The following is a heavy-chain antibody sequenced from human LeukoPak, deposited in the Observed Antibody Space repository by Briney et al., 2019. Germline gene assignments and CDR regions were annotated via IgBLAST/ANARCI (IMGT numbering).Heavy chain of an antibody. D-gene: IGHD3-22*01. CDR2: ISGSGDYT. J-gene: IGHJ5*02. Sequence: GGSLRLSCAASGFTFSSHGMSWVRQAPGKGLEWVSTISGSGDYTYYADSVKGRFTISRDNSKNTLYLQMNNLRAEDTAVYYCARDLGQYYDTSDNWFDPWGQGTLVTVSS. CDR1: GFTFSSHG. V-gene: IGHV3-23*01. CDR3: ARDLGQYYDTSDNWFDP.